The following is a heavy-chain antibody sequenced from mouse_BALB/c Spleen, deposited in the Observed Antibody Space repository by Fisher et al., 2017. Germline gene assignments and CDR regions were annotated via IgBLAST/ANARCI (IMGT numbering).Heavy chain of an antibody. V-gene: IGHV1-69*02. Sequence: KFKGKATLTVDKSSSTAYMQLSSLTSEDSAVYYCARLRDYYAMDYWGQGTSVTVSS. J-gene: IGHJ4*01. CDR3: ARLRDYYAMDY.